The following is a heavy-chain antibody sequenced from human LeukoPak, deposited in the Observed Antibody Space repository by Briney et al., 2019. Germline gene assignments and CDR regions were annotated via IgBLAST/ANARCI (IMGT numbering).Heavy chain of an antibody. CDR2: IYSGGST. J-gene: IGHJ6*02. Sequence: ETLSLTCAVYGGSFSGYYWSWVRQAPGKGLEWVSVIYSGGSTYYADSVKGRFTISRDNSKNTLYLRMNSLRAEDTAVYYCARARELPRYYYYYYGMDVWGQGTTVTVSS. CDR3: ARARELPRYYYYYYGMDV. V-gene: IGHV3-66*01. D-gene: IGHD1-26*01. CDR1: GGSFSGYY.